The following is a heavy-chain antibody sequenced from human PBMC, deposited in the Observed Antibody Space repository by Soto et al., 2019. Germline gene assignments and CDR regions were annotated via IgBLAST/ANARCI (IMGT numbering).Heavy chain of an antibody. CDR1: AFSFSTSW. CDR3: ATAGNYRSDN. J-gene: IGHJ4*02. V-gene: IGHV3-74*01. D-gene: IGHD1-1*01. CDR2: INPDGRTI. Sequence: VGSLRLSCAASAFSFSTSWMHWVRQAPGEGLVWVSRINPDGRTINYADSVKGRFTISRDNAKNTLYLQMNILRVEDTAVYFCATAGNYRSDNWGLGTLVTVSS.